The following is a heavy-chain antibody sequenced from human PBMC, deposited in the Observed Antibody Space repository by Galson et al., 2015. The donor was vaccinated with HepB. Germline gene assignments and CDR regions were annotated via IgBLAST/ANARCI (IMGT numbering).Heavy chain of an antibody. V-gene: IGHV3-48*01. D-gene: IGHD6-6*01. CDR3: ARDWAARYYFDY. CDR2: ISSSSRTI. J-gene: IGHJ4*02. CDR1: GFTFSSYS. Sequence: SLRLSCAASGFTFSSYSMNWVRQAPGKGLEWVSYISSSSRTIYYADSVKGRFTISRDNAKNSLYLQMNSLRAEDTAVYYCARDWAARYYFDYWGQGTLVTVSS.